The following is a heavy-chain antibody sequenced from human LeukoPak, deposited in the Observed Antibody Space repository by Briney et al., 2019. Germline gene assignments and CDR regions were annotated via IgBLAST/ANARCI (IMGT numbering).Heavy chain of an antibody. CDR3: ARDLQINDY. J-gene: IGHJ4*02. CDR2: ISSSSTI. CDR1: GFTFSSYS. Sequence: GGSLRLSCAASGFTFSSYSMNWVRQAPGKGLEWVSYISSSSTIYFADSVKGRFTISRDNAKNSLYLQMNSLRAEDTAVYYCARDLQINDYWGQGTLVTVST. D-gene: IGHD4-11*01. V-gene: IGHV3-48*04.